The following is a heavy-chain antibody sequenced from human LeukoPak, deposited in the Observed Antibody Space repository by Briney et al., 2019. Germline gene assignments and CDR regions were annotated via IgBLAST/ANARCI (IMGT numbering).Heavy chain of an antibody. CDR3: AKRGTIRKREGFNY. V-gene: IGHV3-23*01. Sequence: PGGSLRLSCAASGFSFSSYAMSWVRQAPGKGLEWVSAIGGSGGSTYYADSVKGRFTISRDNSRNTLYLQMNSLRAEDTAVYYCAKRGTIRKREGFNYWGREPRAPVS. CDR2: IGGSGGST. J-gene: IGHJ4*02. CDR1: GFSFSSYA. D-gene: IGHD5-24*01.